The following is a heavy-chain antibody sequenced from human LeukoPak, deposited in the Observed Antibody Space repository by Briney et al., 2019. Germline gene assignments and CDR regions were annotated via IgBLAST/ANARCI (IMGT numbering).Heavy chain of an antibody. CDR3: ARGRNRGTTYNGMDV. CDR1: GYTFTGYY. J-gene: IGHJ6*02. Sequence: GASVKVSCKASGYTFTGYYMHWVRQAPGQGLEWMGWINPNSGGTNYAQKFQGRVTMTRDTSISTAYMELSRLRSDDTAVYYCARGRNRGTTYNGMDVWGQGTTVTVSS. CDR2: INPNSGGT. D-gene: IGHD1-1*01. V-gene: IGHV1-2*02.